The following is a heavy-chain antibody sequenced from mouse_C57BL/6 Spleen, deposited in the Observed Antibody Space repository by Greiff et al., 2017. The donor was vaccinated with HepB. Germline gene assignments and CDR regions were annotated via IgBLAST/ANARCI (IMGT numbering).Heavy chain of an antibody. CDR3: ARHEDYSNYDWFAY. D-gene: IGHD2-5*01. CDR2: IWSDGST. CDR1: GFSLTSYG. V-gene: IGHV2-6-1*01. J-gene: IGHJ3*01. Sequence: VQLQESGPGLVAPSQSLSITCTVSGFSLTSYGVHWVRQPPGKGLEWLVVIWSDGSTTYNSALKSRLSISKDNSKSQVFLKMNSLQTDDTAMYYCARHEDYSNYDWFAYWGQGTLVTVSA.